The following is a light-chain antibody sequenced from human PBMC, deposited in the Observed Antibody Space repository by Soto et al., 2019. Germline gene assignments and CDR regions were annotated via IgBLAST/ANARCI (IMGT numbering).Light chain of an antibody. V-gene: IGKV1-9*01. J-gene: IGKJ4*01. CDR2: ATT. Sequence: DIQLTQSPSFLSASVGDRVTITCRASQSISNYLAWYQQEPGNAPKLLIYATTNLQSGVPSRFSGSGSGTEFTLTISSLQPEDFATYYCQQLRSYPLTFGGGTKVEIK. CDR3: QQLRSYPLT. CDR1: QSISNY.